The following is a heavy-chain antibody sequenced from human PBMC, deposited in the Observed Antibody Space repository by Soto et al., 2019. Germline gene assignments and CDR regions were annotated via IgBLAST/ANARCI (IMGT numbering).Heavy chain of an antibody. D-gene: IGHD6-19*01. CDR1: GFTFSNYA. CDR2: ISTGGGAT. Sequence: EVQLLESGGGLVQPGWSLRLSCAASGFTFSNYAMSWVRQAPGKGLEWVSTISTGGGATNYADSVKGRFTISRDNSKDTLYLQMNSLRVEDTAVYYCAKGRSGWALYYFDYWGQGTLVTVSS. V-gene: IGHV3-23*01. CDR3: AKGRSGWALYYFDY. J-gene: IGHJ4*02.